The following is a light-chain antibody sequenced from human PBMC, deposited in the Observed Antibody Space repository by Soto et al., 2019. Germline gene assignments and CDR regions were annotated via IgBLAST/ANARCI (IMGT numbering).Light chain of an antibody. V-gene: IGLV2-14*01. Sequence: QSALTQPASVSGSPGQSITISCTGTSSDVGGYNYVSRYQQHPGKAPKLMIYDVSNRPSGVSNRFSGSKSGNTASLTISGLQAEDEADYYCSSYTSSSTRMVFGGGTKVTVL. CDR2: DVS. CDR1: SSDVGGYNY. J-gene: IGLJ2*01. CDR3: SSYTSSSTRMV.